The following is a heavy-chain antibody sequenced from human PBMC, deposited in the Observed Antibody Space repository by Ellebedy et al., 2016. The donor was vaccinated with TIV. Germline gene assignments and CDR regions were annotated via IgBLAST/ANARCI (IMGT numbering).Heavy chain of an antibody. J-gene: IGHJ5*02. V-gene: IGHV3-33*01. D-gene: IGHD3-10*01. CDR1: GFTFSSYG. CDR2: IWYDGSNK. Sequence: PGGSLRLSCAASGFTFSSYGMHWVRQAPGKGLEWVAVIWYDGSNKYYADSVKGRFTISRDNSKNTLYLQMNSLRAEDTAVYYCARGLELWFGELSPWFDPWGQGTLVTVSS. CDR3: ARGLELWFGELSPWFDP.